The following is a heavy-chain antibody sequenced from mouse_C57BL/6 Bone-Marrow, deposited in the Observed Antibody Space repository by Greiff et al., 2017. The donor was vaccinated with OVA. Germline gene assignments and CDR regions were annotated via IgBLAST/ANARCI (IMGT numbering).Heavy chain of an antibody. CDR1: GFNIKDDY. J-gene: IGHJ1*03. Sequence: DVKLVESGAELVRPGASVKLSCTASGFNIKDDYMHWVKQRPEQGLEWIGWIDPENGDTEYASKFQGKATITADTSSNTAYLQLSSLTSEDTAVYYCTTRAYWYFDVWGTGTTVTVSS. CDR3: TTRAYWYFDV. D-gene: IGHD3-3*01. CDR2: IDPENGDT. V-gene: IGHV14-4*01.